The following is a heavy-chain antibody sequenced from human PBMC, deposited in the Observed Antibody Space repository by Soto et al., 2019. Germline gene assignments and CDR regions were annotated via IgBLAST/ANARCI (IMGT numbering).Heavy chain of an antibody. J-gene: IGHJ6*02. CDR1: GGSISSYY. CDR3: ARDHLPYYYGSGSYYKEPDYYYYYGMDV. Sequence: SETLSLTCTVSGGSISSYYWSWIRQPAGKGLEWIGRIYTSGSTNYNPSLKSRVTMSVDTSKNQFSLKLSSVTAADTAVYYCARDHLPYYYGSGSYYKEPDYYYYYGMDVWGQGTTVTVSS. D-gene: IGHD3-10*01. V-gene: IGHV4-4*07. CDR2: IYTSGST.